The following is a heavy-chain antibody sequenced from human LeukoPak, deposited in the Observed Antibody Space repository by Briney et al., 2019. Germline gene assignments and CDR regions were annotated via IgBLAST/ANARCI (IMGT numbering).Heavy chain of an antibody. D-gene: IGHD2-21*02. J-gene: IGHJ4*02. CDR1: GYTFTSYG. CDR2: ISAYNGNT. Sequence: ASVKVSCKASGYTFTSYGISWVRQAPGQGLEWMGWISAYNGNTNYAQKLQGRVTMTTDTSTSTAYMELRSLRSDGTAVYYCARDWVTHTVVVTAIDTGLDYWGQGTLVTVSS. V-gene: IGHV1-18*01. CDR3: ARDWVTHTVVVTAIDTGLDY.